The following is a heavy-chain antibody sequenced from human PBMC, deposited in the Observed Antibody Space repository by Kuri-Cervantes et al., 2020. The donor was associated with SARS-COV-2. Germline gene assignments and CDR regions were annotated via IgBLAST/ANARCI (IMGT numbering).Heavy chain of an antibody. CDR3: ASSQQWLATPLLQEVSYYYMDV. V-gene: IGHV1-69*13. CDR1: GGTFSSYA. CDR2: IIPIFGTA. D-gene: IGHD6-19*01. J-gene: IGHJ6*03. Sequence: SVKVSCKASGGTFSSYAISWVRQAPGQGLEWMGGIIPIFGTANYAQKFQGRVTITADESTSTAYMELSSLRSEDTAVYYCASSQQWLATPLLQEVSYYYMDVWGKGTTVTVSS.